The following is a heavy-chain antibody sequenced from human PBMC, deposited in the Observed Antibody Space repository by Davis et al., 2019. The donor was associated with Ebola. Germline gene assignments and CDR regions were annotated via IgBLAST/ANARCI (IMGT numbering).Heavy chain of an antibody. CDR2: VFSSGRV. J-gene: IGHJ4*02. V-gene: IGHV4-31*03. Sequence: SETLSLTCTVSGGSISRGVYYWTWVRQHPEKGLEWIGNVFSSGRVDYHWSLRSRLSITLVPSANQFSLNLRSVTAADTAVYYCARGTIGCDPNGPDCYYREYFDYWGQGSLVTVSA. CDR3: ARGTIGCDPNGPDCYYREYFDY. D-gene: IGHD2-21*01. CDR1: GGSISRGVYY.